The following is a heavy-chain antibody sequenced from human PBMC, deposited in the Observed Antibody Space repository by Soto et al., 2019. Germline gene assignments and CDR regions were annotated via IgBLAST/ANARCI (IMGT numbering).Heavy chain of an antibody. CDR3: ASSRSTLGYGMDV. J-gene: IGHJ6*02. V-gene: IGHV5-51*01. CDR1: GYSFTSYW. D-gene: IGHD3-10*01. Sequence: GESLKISCKGFGYSFTSYWLGWVRQMPGKGLGGMGIIYPGDSDPRFSPPFQGRVNLSADKSISTAYLQWSSRKASDTAMYYCASSRSTLGYGMDVWGQGTTVTVSS. CDR2: IYPGDSDP.